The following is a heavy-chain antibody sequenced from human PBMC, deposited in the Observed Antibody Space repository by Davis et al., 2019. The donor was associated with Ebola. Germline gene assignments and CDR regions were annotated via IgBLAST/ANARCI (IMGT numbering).Heavy chain of an antibody. CDR1: GFTFSSYS. Sequence: PGGSLRLSCAASGFTFSSYSMNWVRQAPGKGLEWVSYISSGSGVIYSADSVKGRFTISRDNAKNSLYLQMNSLRDEDTAVYYCARGCSSGCYYYGLDVWGQGTTVTVSS. J-gene: IGHJ6*02. CDR3: ARGCSSGCYYYGLDV. V-gene: IGHV3-48*02. D-gene: IGHD6-19*01. CDR2: ISSGSGVI.